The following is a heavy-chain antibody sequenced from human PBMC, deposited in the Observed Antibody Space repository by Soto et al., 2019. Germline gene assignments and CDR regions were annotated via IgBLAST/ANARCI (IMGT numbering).Heavy chain of an antibody. Sequence: SETLSLTCAVSGGSISSGGYSWSWIRQPPGKGLEWIGYIYHSGSTYYNPSLKSRVTISVDRSKNQFSLKLSSVTAADTAVYYCASDYGGTTADAFDIWGQGTMVTVSS. J-gene: IGHJ3*02. D-gene: IGHD1-1*01. V-gene: IGHV4-30-2*01. CDR3: ASDYGGTTADAFDI. CDR2: IYHSGST. CDR1: GGSISSGGYS.